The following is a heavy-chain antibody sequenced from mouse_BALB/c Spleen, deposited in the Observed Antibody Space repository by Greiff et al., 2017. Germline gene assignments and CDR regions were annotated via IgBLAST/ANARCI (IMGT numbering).Heavy chain of an antibody. J-gene: IGHJ4*01. V-gene: IGHV14-3*02. CDR3: ARDGNYPYYAMDY. CDR2: IDPANGNT. Sequence: VQLQQSGAELVKPGASVKLSCTASGFNIKDTYMHWVKQRPEQGLEWIGRIDPANGNTKYDPKFQGKATITADTSSNTAYLQLSSLTSEDTAVYYCARDGNYPYYAMDYWGQGTSVTVSS. CDR1: GFNIKDTY. D-gene: IGHD2-1*01.